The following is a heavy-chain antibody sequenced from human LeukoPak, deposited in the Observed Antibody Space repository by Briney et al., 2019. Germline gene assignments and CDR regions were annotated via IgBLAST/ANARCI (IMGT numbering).Heavy chain of an antibody. J-gene: IGHJ4*02. V-gene: IGHV4-34*01. D-gene: IGHD3-10*01. Sequence: SETLSLTCAVYGGSFSGYHWSWIRQPPGKGLEWIGEINHSGSTNYNPSLKSRVTISVDTSKNQFSLKLSSVTAADTAVYYCARGLWFGRIRFDYWGQGTLVTVSS. CDR1: GGSFSGYH. CDR2: INHSGST. CDR3: ARGLWFGRIRFDY.